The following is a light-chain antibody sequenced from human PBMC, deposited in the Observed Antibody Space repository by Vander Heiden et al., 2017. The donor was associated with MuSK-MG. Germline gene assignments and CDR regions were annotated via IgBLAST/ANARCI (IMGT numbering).Light chain of an antibody. CDR1: SSDIGAYNY. CDR2: DVK. V-gene: IGLV2-14*03. J-gene: IGLJ2*01. Sequence: QSALTQPAPVSGSPGQSITISCPGTSSDIGAYNYVSWYQQHPGKGPKLMIYDVKNRPSGVSSRFSGSKSGSTASLTISGLQAEDEADYYCSSYTASSTLVFGGGTKLTVL. CDR3: SSYTASSTLV.